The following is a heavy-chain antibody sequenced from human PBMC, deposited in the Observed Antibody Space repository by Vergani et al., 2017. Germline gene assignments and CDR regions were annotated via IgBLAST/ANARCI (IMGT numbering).Heavy chain of an antibody. Sequence: QLQLQESGPGLVKPSETLSLTCSVSGGSISTRNYYWAWIRQSPEKGLEWIGSIHYSENTNYNPSLKTRVTISVDTSKNQFSLTLTSVTAADTAVYYCASDTHSGQRADRWGQGILVTVTS. V-gene: IGHV4-61*05. CDR3: ASDTHSGQRADR. D-gene: IGHD6-19*01. CDR1: GGSISTRNYY. J-gene: IGHJ5*02. CDR2: IHYSENT.